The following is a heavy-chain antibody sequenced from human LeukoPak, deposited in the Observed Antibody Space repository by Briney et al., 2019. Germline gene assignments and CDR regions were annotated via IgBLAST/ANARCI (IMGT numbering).Heavy chain of an antibody. CDR3: TRPVGYYDSSGYYLGY. CDR1: GFTFSGSA. Sequence: PGGSLRLSCAASGFTFSGSAMHWVCQASGKGLEWVGRIRSKANSYATAYAASVKGRFTISRDDSKNTAYLQMNSLKTEDTAVYYCTRPVGYYDSSGYYLGYWGQGTLVTVSS. CDR2: IRSKANSYAT. V-gene: IGHV3-73*01. D-gene: IGHD3-22*01. J-gene: IGHJ4*02.